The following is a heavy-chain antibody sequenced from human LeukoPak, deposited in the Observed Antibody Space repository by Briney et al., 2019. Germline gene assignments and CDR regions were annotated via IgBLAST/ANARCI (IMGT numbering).Heavy chain of an antibody. V-gene: IGHV3-7*01. Sequence: PGGSLRLSCAASRFTFSMHWMSWVRQAPGKGLEWVANTKEDGSEKYYVDSVTGRFTISRDNAKNSLYLQMNSLRAEDTAVYYCVRDDSRYGGSPGYWGQGTLVIV. CDR3: VRDDSRYGGSPGY. CDR1: RFTFSMHW. D-gene: IGHD1-26*01. J-gene: IGHJ4*02. CDR2: TKEDGSEK.